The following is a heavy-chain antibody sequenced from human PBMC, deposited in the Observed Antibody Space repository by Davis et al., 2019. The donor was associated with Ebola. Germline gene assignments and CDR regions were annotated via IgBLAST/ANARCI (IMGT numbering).Heavy chain of an antibody. CDR1: SGSISSYF. D-gene: IGHD1-1*01. Sequence: SETLSLTCTVSSGSISSYFLSWIRQPPGTEPDWIGYIPYTGTTNYNPSLKSRVTISADTSKNQFSLKLRSVTAADTAVYFCARGPANWNDFDFWGQGTLVTVSS. CDR2: IPYTGTT. J-gene: IGHJ4*02. CDR3: ARGPANWNDFDF. V-gene: IGHV4-59*01.